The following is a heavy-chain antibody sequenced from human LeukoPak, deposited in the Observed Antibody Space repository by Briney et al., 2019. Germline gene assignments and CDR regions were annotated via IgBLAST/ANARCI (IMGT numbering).Heavy chain of an antibody. J-gene: IGHJ5*02. CDR3: ASAGYNLRGATSGELDP. CDR2: ISYDGSNK. Sequence: GGSLRLPCAASGFTFSSYAMHWVRQAPGKGLEWVAVISYDGSNKYYADSVKGRFTISRDNSKNTLYLQMNSLRAEDTAVYYCASAGYNLRGATSGELDPWGQGTLVTVSS. D-gene: IGHD3-10*01. V-gene: IGHV3-30*04. CDR1: GFTFSSYA.